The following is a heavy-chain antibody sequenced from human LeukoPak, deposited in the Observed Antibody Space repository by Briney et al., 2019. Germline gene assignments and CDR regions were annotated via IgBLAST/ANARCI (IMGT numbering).Heavy chain of an antibody. CDR3: ARDPSNTGGSYFYMDV. V-gene: IGHV1-69*01. CDR1: GGTFSSYA. Sequence: ASVKVSCKASGGTFSSYAISWVRQAPGQGLEWMGGIIPIFGTANYAQKFQGRVTITADESTSTAYMELSSLRSEDTAVYYCARDPSNTGGSYFYMDVWGKGTTVTVSS. CDR2: IIPIFGTA. J-gene: IGHJ6*03. D-gene: IGHD2-8*01.